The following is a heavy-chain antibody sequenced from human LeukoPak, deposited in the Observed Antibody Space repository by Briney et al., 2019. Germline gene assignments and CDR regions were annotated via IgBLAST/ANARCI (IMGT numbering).Heavy chain of an antibody. Sequence: SETLSLTCAVYGGSFSRYYWSWIRQSPGKGLEWIAEIDHRGDTNYNPFVKSRVTISVDTSKNQFSLKVRSLSAADTAVYYCARGATISETGYFDFWGQGTPVTVSS. D-gene: IGHD5-24*01. CDR3: ARGATISETGYFDF. CDR1: GGSFSRYY. J-gene: IGHJ4*03. CDR2: IDHRGDT. V-gene: IGHV4-34*01.